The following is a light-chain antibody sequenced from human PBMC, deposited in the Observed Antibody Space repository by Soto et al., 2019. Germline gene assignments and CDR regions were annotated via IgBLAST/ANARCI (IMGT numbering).Light chain of an antibody. J-gene: IGKJ4*01. V-gene: IGKV1-39*01. CDR2: AAS. CDR1: QSISSY. Sequence: DIQMTQSPSSLSASVGDRVTITCRASQSISSYLNWYQQKPGKAPKLLIYAASSLQSGVPSRFSGSESGTDFTLTISSLQPGDFATYYCQQSYSSPLTFGGGTKVEIK. CDR3: QQSYSSPLT.